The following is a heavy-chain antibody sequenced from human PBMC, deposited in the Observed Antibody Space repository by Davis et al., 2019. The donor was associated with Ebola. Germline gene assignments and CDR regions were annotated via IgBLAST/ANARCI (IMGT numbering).Heavy chain of an antibody. J-gene: IGHJ6*02. Sequence: GESLNISCAASGFTFSSYGMHLVRQAPGKGLERVAVISYDGSNKYYADPVKGRFTISRDNSKNTLYLPMNSLRAEDTAVYYCANSEGGYNYYYYYGMDVWGQGTTVTVSS. CDR2: ISYDGSNK. V-gene: IGHV3-30*18. CDR3: ANSEGGYNYYYYYGMDV. D-gene: IGHD5-12*01. CDR1: GFTFSSYG.